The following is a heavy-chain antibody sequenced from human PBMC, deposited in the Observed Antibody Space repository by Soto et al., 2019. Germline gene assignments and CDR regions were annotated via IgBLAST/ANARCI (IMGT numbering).Heavy chain of an antibody. CDR2: ITGIDGRT. J-gene: IGHJ5*02. D-gene: IGHD2-15*01. CDR3: AKDRGPYCSGGICYPPSWFDP. CDR1: GFTFGNYA. V-gene: IGHV3-23*01. Sequence: GGSLRLSCVGSGFTFGNYAMSWVRQSPGKGLGWVSSITGIDGRTYYADSVKGRLTISRDNPKNPLYLQMNDLRAEDTAMFYCAKDRGPYCSGGICYPPSWFDPWGQGTQVTVSS.